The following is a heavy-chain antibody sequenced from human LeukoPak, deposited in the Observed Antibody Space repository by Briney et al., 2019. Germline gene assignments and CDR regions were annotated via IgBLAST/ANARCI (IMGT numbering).Heavy chain of an antibody. Sequence: GGSLRLSCAASGFTVSSNYMSWVRQAPGKGLEWVSGIYSGGSTYYVDSVKGRFTISRDNSKNTLYLQMNSLRSEDTAVYYCAREMATTDRFGYYYYYYMDVWGKGTTVTVSS. CDR2: IYSGGST. V-gene: IGHV3-53*01. CDR1: GFTVSSNY. J-gene: IGHJ6*03. D-gene: IGHD5-24*01. CDR3: AREMATTDRFGYYYYYYMDV.